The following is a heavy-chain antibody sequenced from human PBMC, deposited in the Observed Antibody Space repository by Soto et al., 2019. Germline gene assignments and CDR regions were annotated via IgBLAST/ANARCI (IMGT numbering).Heavy chain of an antibody. CDR3: ARFRIAHYGSGHFDY. Sequence: SETLSLTCCFSGGSTSSGDYCWSWLRQPPGKGLEWIGHIYNSAATYTNPSLYSRVVMSADRSKNQLSLKLTSVTAADTAVYYCARFRIAHYGSGHFDYWGQGTLVTVSS. CDR1: GGSTSSGDYC. CDR2: IYNSAAT. V-gene: IGHV4-30-2*01. D-gene: IGHD3-10*01. J-gene: IGHJ4*02.